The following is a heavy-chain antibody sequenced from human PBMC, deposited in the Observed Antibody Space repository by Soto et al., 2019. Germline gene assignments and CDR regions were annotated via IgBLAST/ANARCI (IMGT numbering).Heavy chain of an antibody. Sequence: GGSLRLSCAASGFTFSSYAMSWVRQAPGKGLEWVSAISGSGGSTYYADSVKGRFTISRDNSKNTLYLQMNSLMAEDTAVDYCAKDCGVGGVEGSRTSHFDYWGQGTLVTVSS. CDR2: ISGSGGST. V-gene: IGHV3-23*01. D-gene: IGHD3-16*01. J-gene: IGHJ4*02. CDR3: AKDCGVGGVEGSRTSHFDY. CDR1: GFTFSSYA.